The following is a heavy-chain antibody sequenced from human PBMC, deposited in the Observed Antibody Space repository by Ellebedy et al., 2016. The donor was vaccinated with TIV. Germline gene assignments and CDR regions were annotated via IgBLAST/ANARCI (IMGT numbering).Heavy chain of an antibody. V-gene: IGHV1-46*01. CDR1: EYIFTSYY. Sequence: AASAKVSCKASEYIFTSYYMHWVRQAPGQGLEWMGIINPSGSSTSYAKNLQGRVTMTRDTATSTDYMELSSLRAEDTAVYYCARDSDRWSFDYWGQGTLVTVSS. CDR3: ARDSDRWSFDY. CDR2: INPSGSST. J-gene: IGHJ4*02. D-gene: IGHD2-15*01.